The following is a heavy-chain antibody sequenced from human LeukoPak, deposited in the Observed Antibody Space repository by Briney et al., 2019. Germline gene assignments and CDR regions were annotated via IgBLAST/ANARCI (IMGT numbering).Heavy chain of an antibody. CDR1: GFTFSSYG. J-gene: IGHJ4*02. D-gene: IGHD6-19*01. CDR2: IWYDGSNK. Sequence: GGSLRLSCAASGFTFSSYGMHWVLQAPGKGLEWVAVIWYDGSNKYYADSVKGRFTISRDNSKNTLYLQMNSLRAEDTAVYYCARELIAVAFDYWGQGTLVTVSS. V-gene: IGHV3-33*01. CDR3: ARELIAVAFDY.